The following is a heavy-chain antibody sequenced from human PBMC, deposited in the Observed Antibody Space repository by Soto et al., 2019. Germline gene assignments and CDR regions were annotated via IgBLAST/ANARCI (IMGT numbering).Heavy chain of an antibody. CDR3: ARLWDYYGSGSYSQLNFDY. D-gene: IGHD3-10*01. CDR1: GFTFSSYG. Sequence: GGSLRLSCAASGFTFSSYGMHWVRQAPGKGLEWVAVIWYDGSNKYYADSVKGRFTISRDNSKNTLYLQMNSLRAEDTAVYYCARLWDYYGSGSYSQLNFDYWGQGTLVTVSS. V-gene: IGHV3-33*01. J-gene: IGHJ4*02. CDR2: IWYDGSNK.